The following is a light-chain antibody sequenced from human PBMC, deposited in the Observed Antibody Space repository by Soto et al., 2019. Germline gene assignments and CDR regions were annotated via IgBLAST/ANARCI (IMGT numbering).Light chain of an antibody. V-gene: IGKV3-15*01. Sequence: EIVMTQSPATLSVSPGERATLSCRASQSVSSNLAWYQQKPGQAPRLLIYDASTRATGIPVRFSGSGSGTEFTLSTSSVQSEDFAIFYCQQYNRWPRTFGQGTKVDIK. CDR3: QQYNRWPRT. J-gene: IGKJ1*01. CDR2: DAS. CDR1: QSVSSN.